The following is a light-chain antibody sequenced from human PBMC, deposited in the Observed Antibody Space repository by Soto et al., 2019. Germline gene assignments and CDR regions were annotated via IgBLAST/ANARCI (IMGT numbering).Light chain of an antibody. J-gene: IGLJ1*01. Sequence: QSALTQPPSASGSPGQSVTISCTGTSSDVGAHNFVSWHQQHPGKAPKLMIYEVSKRPSGVPDRFSGFKSGNTASLTVSGLQAEDEADYYCSSYAGSNNYVFGPGTKVTVL. CDR3: SSYAGSNNYV. CDR1: SSDVGAHNF. V-gene: IGLV2-8*01. CDR2: EVS.